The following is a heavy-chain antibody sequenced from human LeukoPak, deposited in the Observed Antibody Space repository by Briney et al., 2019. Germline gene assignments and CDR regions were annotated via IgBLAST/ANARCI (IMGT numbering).Heavy chain of an antibody. V-gene: IGHV1-18*01. CDR3: ARDPPYSSSPHGAFDI. Sequence: ASVKLSCKASGYTFTSYVISWVRQAPGQGLEWMGWISAYNGNTNYAQKLQGRVTMTTDTSTSTAYMELRSLRSDDTAVSYCARDPPYSSSPHGAFDIWGQGTMVTVSS. CDR1: GYTFTSYV. D-gene: IGHD6-6*01. J-gene: IGHJ3*02. CDR2: ISAYNGNT.